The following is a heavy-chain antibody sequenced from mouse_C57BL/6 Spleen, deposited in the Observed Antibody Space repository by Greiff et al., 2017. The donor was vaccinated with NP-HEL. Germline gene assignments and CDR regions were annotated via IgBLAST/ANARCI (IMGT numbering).Heavy chain of an antibody. CDR1: GFTFSSYA. CDR2: ISDGGSYT. V-gene: IGHV5-4*03. J-gene: IGHJ2*01. D-gene: IGHD2-3*01. Sequence: EVKLMESGGGLVKPGGSLKLSCAASGFTFSSYAMSWVRQTPEKRLEWVATISDGGSYTYYPDNVKGRFTISRDNAKNNLYLQMSHLKSEDTAMYYCARKIYDGYYFDYWGQGTTLTVSS. CDR3: ARKIYDGYYFDY.